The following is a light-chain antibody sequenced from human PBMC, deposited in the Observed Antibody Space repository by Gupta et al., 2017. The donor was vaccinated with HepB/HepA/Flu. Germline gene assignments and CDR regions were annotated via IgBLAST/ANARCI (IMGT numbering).Light chain of an antibody. J-gene: IGKJ4*01. CDR1: QDISNY. CDR2: DAS. CDR3: QQYDNPPLT. Sequence: DLQMTQSPSYLSASVGDRVTITCQASQDISNYLNWYQQKPGKAPKLLIYDASNLETGVPSRFSGSGSGTDFTFTISSLQPEDIATYYCQQYDNPPLTFGGGTKVEIK. V-gene: IGKV1-33*01.